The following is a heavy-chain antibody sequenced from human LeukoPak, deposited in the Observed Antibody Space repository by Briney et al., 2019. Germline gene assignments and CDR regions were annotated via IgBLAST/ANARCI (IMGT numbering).Heavy chain of an antibody. D-gene: IGHD3-22*01. CDR3: ARGFYDTSGHSHFDY. CDR2: ISGSGGST. Sequence: GGSLGLSCAASGFTFSSYAMSWVRQAPGRGLEWVSVISGSGGSTYYADSVKGRFTISRDNSKNTLYLQMSSLRAEDTAVYYCARGFYDTSGHSHFDYWGQGTLVTVPS. V-gene: IGHV3-23*01. CDR1: GFTFSSYA. J-gene: IGHJ4*02.